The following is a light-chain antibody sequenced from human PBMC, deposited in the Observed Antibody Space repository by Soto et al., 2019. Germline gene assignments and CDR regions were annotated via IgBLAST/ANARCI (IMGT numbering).Light chain of an antibody. Sequence: EIVMTQSPATLSVSPGERATLSCRASQSVGSNLAWYQQKPGQAPRLLSYGASSRATGIPNRFSGSGSGTDFTLTISRLEHEDFAGYYCQQYGNSPQTFGQGSNV. CDR3: QQYGNSPQT. CDR2: GAS. CDR1: QSVGSN. J-gene: IGKJ1*01. V-gene: IGKV3-20*01.